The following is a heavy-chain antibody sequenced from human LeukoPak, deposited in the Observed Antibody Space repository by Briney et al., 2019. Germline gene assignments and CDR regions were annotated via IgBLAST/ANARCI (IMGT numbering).Heavy chain of an antibody. CDR3: ARTSPGEGDYDYFDY. V-gene: IGHV4-59*12. Sequence: SETLSLTCTVSGGSISTYYWSWIRQPPGKGLEWIGYIYYTGSTSYNPSLKSRVTISVDTSKNQFSLKLSSVTAADTAVYYCARTSPGEGDYDYFDYWGQGTLVTVSS. CDR1: GGSISTYY. D-gene: IGHD4-17*01. CDR2: IYYTGST. J-gene: IGHJ4*02.